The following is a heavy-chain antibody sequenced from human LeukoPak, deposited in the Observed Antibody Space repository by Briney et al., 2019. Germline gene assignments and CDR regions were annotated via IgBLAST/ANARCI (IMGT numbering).Heavy chain of an antibody. CDR2: ISGSGGST. Sequence: GGSLRLSCAASGFTFSSYAMSWVRQAPGKGLEWVSAISGSGGSTYYADSVKGRFTISRVNAKSTLYLQVNSLRAEDTAVYYCAREHRNVGATIDWWGQGTLVTVSS. CDR3: AREHRNVGATIDW. CDR1: GFTFSSYA. D-gene: IGHD1-26*01. J-gene: IGHJ4*02. V-gene: IGHV3-23*01.